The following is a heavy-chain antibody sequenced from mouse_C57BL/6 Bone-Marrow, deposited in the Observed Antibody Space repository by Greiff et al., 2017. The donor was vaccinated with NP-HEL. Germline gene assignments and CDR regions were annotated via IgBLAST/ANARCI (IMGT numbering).Heavy chain of an antibody. J-gene: IGHJ2*01. D-gene: IGHD1-1*02. CDR3: ARGLLRWYYFDY. V-gene: IGHV5-4*01. CDR1: GFTFSSYA. Sequence: DVHLVESGGGLVKPGGSLKLSCAASGFTFSSYAMSWVRQTPEKRLEWVATISDGGSYTYYPDNVKGRFTISRDNAKNNLYLQMSHLKSEDTAMYYCARGLLRWYYFDYWGQGTTLTVSS. CDR2: ISDGGSYT.